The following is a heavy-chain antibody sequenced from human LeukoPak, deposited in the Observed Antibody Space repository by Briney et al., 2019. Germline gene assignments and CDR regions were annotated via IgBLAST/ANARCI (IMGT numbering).Heavy chain of an antibody. Sequence: LSLTCTVSGGSISSSRYYWGWIRQPPGKGLEWVSYISSSGSTIYYADSVKGRFTISRDNAKNSLYLQMNSLRAEDTAVYYCARVFGLYSGSYLDYWGQGTLVTVSS. V-gene: IGHV3-11*01. J-gene: IGHJ4*02. CDR1: GGSISSSRYY. D-gene: IGHD1-26*01. CDR2: ISSSGSTI. CDR3: ARVFGLYSGSYLDY.